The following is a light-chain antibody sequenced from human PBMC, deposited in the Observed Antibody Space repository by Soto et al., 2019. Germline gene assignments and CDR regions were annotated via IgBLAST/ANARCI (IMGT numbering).Light chain of an antibody. CDR2: GVN. CDR3: CSYACIRTFYV. V-gene: IGLV2-23*02. Sequence: QSALTQPASVSGSPGQSITISCTGTSSDVGSYNLVSWYQQHPGKAPKLMIYGVNKRPSGVSNRFSGSKSGNTASLTISGLQAEDEADYYGCSYACIRTFYVFVPGSNVTV. J-gene: IGLJ1*01. CDR1: SSDVGSYNL.